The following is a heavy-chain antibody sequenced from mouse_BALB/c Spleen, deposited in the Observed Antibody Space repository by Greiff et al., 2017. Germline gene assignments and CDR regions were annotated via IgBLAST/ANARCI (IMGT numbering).Heavy chain of an antibody. CDR2: ISSGGST. J-gene: IGHJ2*01. CDR3: ARGRGLDY. Sequence: EVKLMESGGGLVKPGGSLKLSCAASGFTFSSYAMSWVRQTPEKRLEWVASISSGGSTYYPDSVKGRFTISRDNARNILYLQMSSLRSEDTAMYYCARGRGLDYWGQGTTLTVSS. V-gene: IGHV5-6-5*01. CDR1: GFTFSSYA.